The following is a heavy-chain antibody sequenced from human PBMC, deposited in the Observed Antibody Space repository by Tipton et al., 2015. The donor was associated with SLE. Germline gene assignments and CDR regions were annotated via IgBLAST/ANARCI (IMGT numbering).Heavy chain of an antibody. D-gene: IGHD5-12*01. Sequence: TLSLTCTVSGGSISSSSYYWGWIRQPPGKGLEWIGSIYYSGSTYYNPSLQSRVTISVDTSKNQFSLKLSSVTAADTAVCYCARRGYDIRFSDWGQGTLVTVSS. J-gene: IGHJ4*02. CDR1: GGSISSSSYY. V-gene: IGHV4-39*07. CDR3: ARRGYDIRFSD. CDR2: IYYSGST.